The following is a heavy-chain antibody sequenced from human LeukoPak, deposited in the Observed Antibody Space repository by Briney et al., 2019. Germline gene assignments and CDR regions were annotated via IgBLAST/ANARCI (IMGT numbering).Heavy chain of an antibody. Sequence: SETLSLTCAVSGGSISSGGYYWSWIRQHPGKGLEWIGYIYYSGSTYYNPSLKSRVTISVDTSKNQFSLKLSSVTAADTAVYYCARGGGYGDYDGKSFDYWGQGTLVTVSS. CDR3: ARGGGYGDYDGKSFDY. CDR2: IYYSGST. J-gene: IGHJ4*02. CDR1: GGSISSGGYY. V-gene: IGHV4-31*11. D-gene: IGHD4-17*01.